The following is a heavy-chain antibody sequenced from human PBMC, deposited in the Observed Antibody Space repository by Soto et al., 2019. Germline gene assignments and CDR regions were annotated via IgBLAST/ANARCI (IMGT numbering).Heavy chain of an antibody. CDR2: ISSSGSTI. J-gene: IGHJ5*02. Sequence: SLRLSCAASGFTFSSYEMNWVRQAPGKGLEWVSYISSSGSTIYYADSVKGRFTISRDNAKNSLYLQMNSLRAEDTAVYYCARPLRYFDWLSPPGFDPWGQGTLVTVSS. D-gene: IGHD3-9*01. CDR1: GFTFSSYE. V-gene: IGHV3-48*03. CDR3: ARPLRYFDWLSPPGFDP.